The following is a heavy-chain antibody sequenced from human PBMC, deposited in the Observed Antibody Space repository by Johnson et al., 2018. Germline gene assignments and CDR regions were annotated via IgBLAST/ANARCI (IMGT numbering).Heavy chain of an antibody. V-gene: IGHV3-30-3*01. CDR1: GFTFSSYA. J-gene: IGHJ6*03. CDR3: ARGRWLQLEDYYYYMDV. Sequence: QVQLVESGGGVVQXGRSXRLXCAASGFTFSSYAMHWVRQAPGKGLEWVAVISYDGSNKYYADSVKGRFTISRDNSKNTLYLQMNSLRAEDTAVYYCARGRWLQLEDYYYYMDVWGKGTTVTVSS. D-gene: IGHD5-24*01. CDR2: ISYDGSNK.